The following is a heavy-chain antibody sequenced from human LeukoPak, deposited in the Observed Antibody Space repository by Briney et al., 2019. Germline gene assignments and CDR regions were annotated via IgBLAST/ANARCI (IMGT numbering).Heavy chain of an antibody. D-gene: IGHD3-22*01. CDR1: GGSFSGYY. CDR3: ARAGEGYYDSSGYPPDAFDI. Sequence: PSETLSLTCAVYGGSFSGYYWSWIRQHPGKGLEWIGYIYYSGSTYYNPSLKSRVTISVDTSKNQFSLKLSSVTAADTAVYYCARAGEGYYDSSGYPPDAFDIWGQGTMVTVSS. CDR2: IYYSGST. J-gene: IGHJ3*02. V-gene: IGHV4-31*11.